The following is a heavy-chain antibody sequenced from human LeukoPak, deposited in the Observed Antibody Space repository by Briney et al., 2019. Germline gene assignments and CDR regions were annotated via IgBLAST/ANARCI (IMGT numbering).Heavy chain of an antibody. CDR1: GFTFSIYV. Sequence: GSLRLSCAASGFTFSIYVMSWVRQAPGKGLEWVSTLSGRGGNSYYADSVKGRFTISRDNSKNTLFLQMNSLRAEDTAIYYCAKDVVVTATPYYFDYWGQGTLVTVSS. J-gene: IGHJ4*02. CDR2: LSGRGGNS. CDR3: AKDVVVTATPYYFDY. D-gene: IGHD2-21*02. V-gene: IGHV3-23*01.